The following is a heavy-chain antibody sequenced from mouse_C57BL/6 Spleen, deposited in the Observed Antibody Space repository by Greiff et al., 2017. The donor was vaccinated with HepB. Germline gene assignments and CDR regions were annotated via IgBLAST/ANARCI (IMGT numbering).Heavy chain of an antibody. CDR1: GFTFSDYG. V-gene: IGHV5-17*01. Sequence: EVKLVESEGGLVKPGGSLKLSCAASGFTFSDYGMHWVRQAPEKGLEWVAYISSGSSTIYYADTVKGRFTISRDNAKNTLFLQMTSLRSEDTAMYYCARMDGYDVYFDYWGQGTTLTVSS. CDR2: ISSGSSTI. CDR3: ARMDGYDVYFDY. J-gene: IGHJ2*01. D-gene: IGHD2-2*01.